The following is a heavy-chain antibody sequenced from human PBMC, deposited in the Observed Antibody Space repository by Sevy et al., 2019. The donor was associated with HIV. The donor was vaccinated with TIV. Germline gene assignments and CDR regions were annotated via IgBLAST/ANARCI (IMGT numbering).Heavy chain of an antibody. V-gene: IGHV3-30-3*01. CDR3: ARDMRGSHCTGGSCYLYF. CDR1: GFTFSTYA. Sequence: GGSLRLSCVASGFTFSTYAMHWVRQAPGKGLEWVTIISYDGTNKYYADSVKGRFTISRDNSKNTLYLEMNRLRVDDTAVYYCARDMRGSHCTGGSCYLYFWGQGTLVTVSS. CDR2: ISYDGTNK. J-gene: IGHJ4*02. D-gene: IGHD2-8*02.